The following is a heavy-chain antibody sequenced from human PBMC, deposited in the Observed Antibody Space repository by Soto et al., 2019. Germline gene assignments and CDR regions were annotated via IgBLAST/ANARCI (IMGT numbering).Heavy chain of an antibody. J-gene: IGHJ4*02. CDR2: ITGSGAST. V-gene: IGHV3-23*01. CDR1: GFTFSSYA. D-gene: IGHD6-6*01. CDR3: AKAARVYTSSSGNDF. Sequence: GGSLRLSCAASGFTFSSYAISWVRQAPGKGLQWVSTITGSGASTHYAASVKGRFTISSDNSANTRSLQMNSLRAEDTAFSFCAKAARVYTSSSGNDFWGQGTLVTVSS.